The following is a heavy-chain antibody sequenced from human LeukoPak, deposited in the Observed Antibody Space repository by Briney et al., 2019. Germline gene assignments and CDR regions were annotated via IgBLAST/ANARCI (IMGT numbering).Heavy chain of an antibody. CDR1: GCTFDNYW. D-gene: IGHD6-19*01. Sequence: PGGSLRLSCASSGCTFDNYWMTWVRQAPGKGLEWVAIMKQDGSEEYYVDSVKGRFTIFRDNAKNSLYLQMNSLRAEDTAVYYCARKGPGGWYFDYWGQGSLVTVSS. V-gene: IGHV3-7*03. CDR3: ARKGPGGWYFDY. CDR2: MKQDGSEE. J-gene: IGHJ4*02.